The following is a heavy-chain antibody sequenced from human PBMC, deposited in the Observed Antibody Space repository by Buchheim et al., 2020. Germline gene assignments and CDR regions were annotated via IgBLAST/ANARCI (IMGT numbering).Heavy chain of an antibody. J-gene: IGHJ4*02. CDR2: IYYSGST. CDR1: GGSISSSSYY. D-gene: IGHD3-3*01. CDR3: ARLVIGITIFGVVNHFDY. Sequence: QLQLQESGPGLVKPSETLSLTCTVSGGSISSSSYYWGWIRQPPGKGLEWIGSIYYSGSTYYNPSLKSRVTISVDTSKNQFSLKLSSVTAADTAVYYCARLVIGITIFGVVNHFDYWGQGTL. V-gene: IGHV4-39*01.